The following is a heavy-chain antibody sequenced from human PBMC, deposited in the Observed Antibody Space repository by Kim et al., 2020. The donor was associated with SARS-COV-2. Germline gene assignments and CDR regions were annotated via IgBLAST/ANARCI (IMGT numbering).Heavy chain of an antibody. CDR3: ARAPRERWFDP. D-gene: IGHD1-26*01. CDR2: IYSTGTT. J-gene: IGHJ5*02. V-gene: IGHV4-4*08. CDR1: GGSMSGYY. Sequence: AETLSLTCTVSGGSMSGYYWSWIRQSPGNALEWFGYIYSTGTTYYNPSLRSRVTMSIDTSKNQFSLTLNSGTAADTAVYYCARAPRERWFDPWGHGTLAT.